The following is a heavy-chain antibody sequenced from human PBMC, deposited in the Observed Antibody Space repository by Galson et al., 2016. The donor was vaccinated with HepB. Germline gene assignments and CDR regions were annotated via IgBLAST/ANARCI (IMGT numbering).Heavy chain of an antibody. CDR1: GFTFSSYW. J-gene: IGHJ4*02. D-gene: IGHD5-24*01. Sequence: SLRLSCAASGFTFSSYWMHWARQAPGKGLVWVSRIRGNGGAPRYADSVRGRFTISGDNAKNTLYLQMNSLRVEDTAVYYCARDHGGYNSMDYWGQGTLVTVSS. V-gene: IGHV3-74*01. CDR3: ARDHGGYNSMDY. CDR2: IRGNGGAP.